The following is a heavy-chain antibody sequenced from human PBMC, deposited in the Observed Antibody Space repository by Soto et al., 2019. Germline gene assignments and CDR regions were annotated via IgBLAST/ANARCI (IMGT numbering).Heavy chain of an antibody. D-gene: IGHD6-19*01. Sequence: EVQLLESGGGLVQPGGSLRLSCAASGFTFSSSAMSWVRQAPGKGLEWVSAIRGTNGNTHYAESVKGRLTISRDNSKNTLYLQMNFLRAEDTAVYYCAKCTVDTLVTSGWSTWLAPWGQGTLVIVSS. J-gene: IGHJ5*02. CDR1: GFTFSSSA. CDR2: IRGTNGNT. V-gene: IGHV3-23*01. CDR3: AKCTVDTLVTSGWSTWLAP.